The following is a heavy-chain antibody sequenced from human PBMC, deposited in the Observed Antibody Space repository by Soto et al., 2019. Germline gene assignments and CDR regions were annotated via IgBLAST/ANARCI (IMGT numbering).Heavy chain of an antibody. D-gene: IGHD3-9*01. CDR1: GFSLSTNGVG. J-gene: IGHJ4*02. CDR2: IYWYDAK. V-gene: IGHV2-5*01. Sequence: QITLKESGPTLVKPTQTLTLTCTFSGFSLSTNGVGVGWIRQPPVKALEWLAVIYWYDAKQYSPSQKNRPTITKDTSKNQVVLTMTNMDPMDTGTYSCARKGPEDWPLDYWGQGTLVNVSS. CDR3: ARKGPEDWPLDY.